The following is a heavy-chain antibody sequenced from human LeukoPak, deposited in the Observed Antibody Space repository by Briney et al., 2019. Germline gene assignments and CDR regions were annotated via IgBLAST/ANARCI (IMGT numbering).Heavy chain of an antibody. V-gene: IGHV3-74*03. CDR1: GFIFSKTW. J-gene: IGHJ5*01. Sequence: GGSLRLSCVASGFIFSKTWMHWVRQAPGKGLVWIARINSDGSSATYADSVEGRLTISRDNAKNTLYLEMGSLRVDDTAVYYCARTPLTADYWFDSWGQGTLVTVSS. CDR3: ARTPLTADYWFDS. CDR2: INSDGSSA. D-gene: IGHD7-27*01.